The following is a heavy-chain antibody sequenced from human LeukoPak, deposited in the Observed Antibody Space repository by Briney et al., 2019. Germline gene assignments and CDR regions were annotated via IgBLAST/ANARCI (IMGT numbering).Heavy chain of an antibody. CDR1: GFTFSSYG. CDR2: ISYDGSNK. J-gene: IGHJ6*02. V-gene: IGHV3-30*18. CDR3: AKAAEEYGMDV. Sequence: GGSLRLSCAASGFTFSSYGMHWVRQAPGKGLEWVAVISYDGSNKYYADSVKGRFTISRDNSKNTLYLQMNSLRAEDTAVYYCAKAAEEYGMDVWGQGTTVTVSS.